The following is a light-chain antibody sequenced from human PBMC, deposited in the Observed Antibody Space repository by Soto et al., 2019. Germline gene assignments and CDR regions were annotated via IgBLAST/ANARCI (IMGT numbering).Light chain of an antibody. CDR1: QGVTTN. V-gene: IGKV3-15*01. Sequence: EIVMTQSPASLSVSPWERVTLSCRAGQGVTTNFAWYQQKSGQSPRLVIYDVSTRATGVPARFSGTGAETDFTLTISGLQSEDSAVYFCQQYNNWPFSFGQGTRLEIK. CDR2: DVS. J-gene: IGKJ5*01. CDR3: QQYNNWPFS.